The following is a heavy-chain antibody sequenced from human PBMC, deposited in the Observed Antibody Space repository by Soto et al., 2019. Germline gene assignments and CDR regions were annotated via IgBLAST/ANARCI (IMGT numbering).Heavy chain of an antibody. V-gene: IGHV3-53*02. D-gene: IGHD2-8*01. CDR3: AKKPPSSIQWWAFGMDV. CDR1: GFSVTTNY. Sequence: EVQLVETGGGLSQPGGSLRLSCLASGFSVTTNYIIWVRQPPGKGLEWVSTTFTGGSTHYADSVKGRFSISRDNSKNTVYLHMNNLRVEDTAVYYCAKKPPSSIQWWAFGMDVWGQGTTVSVSS. CDR2: TFTGGST. J-gene: IGHJ6*02.